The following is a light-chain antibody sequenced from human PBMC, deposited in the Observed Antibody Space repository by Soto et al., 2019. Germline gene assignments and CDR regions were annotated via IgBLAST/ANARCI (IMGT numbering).Light chain of an antibody. CDR1: SSDIGNYDY. CDR3: LAYRGTRVLI. J-gene: IGLJ2*01. V-gene: IGLV2-14*01. CDR2: EVS. Sequence: QYVLTQPASVSGSPGQSITISCTGTSSDIGNYDYVSWYQQHPGKVPKLMIYEVSNRPSGVSNRFSGSKSGNTASLTISGLQAEDEANYYCLAYRGTRVLIFGGGTKLTVL.